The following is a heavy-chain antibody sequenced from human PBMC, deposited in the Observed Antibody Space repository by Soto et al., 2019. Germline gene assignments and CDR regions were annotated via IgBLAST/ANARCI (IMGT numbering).Heavy chain of an antibody. CDR1: GGDFLSYT. CDR2: IIPILDVA. D-gene: IGHD3-10*01. CDR3: AQMWFGELGHGMDV. V-gene: IGHV1-69*02. J-gene: IGHJ6*02. Sequence: QLVQSGAEVKKPGSSVKVSCKASGGDFLSYTISWVRQAPGQGPEWMGTIIPILDVAKNEQKFQGRVAITADKATSTVYKELRSLRSDDTTVYYCAQMWFGELGHGMDVWGQGTTITVSS.